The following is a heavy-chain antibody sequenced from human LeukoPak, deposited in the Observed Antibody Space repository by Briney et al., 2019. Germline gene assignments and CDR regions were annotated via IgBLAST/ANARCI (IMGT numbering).Heavy chain of an antibody. Sequence: PSETLSLTCAAYGGSFSGYYWSWIRQPPGKGLEWIGEINHSGSTNYNPSLKCRVTISVDTSKNQFSLKLSSVTAADTAVYYCARDDVFYSSGYYAFDVWGQGTMVTVSS. D-gene: IGHD2-15*01. J-gene: IGHJ3*01. CDR3: ARDDVFYSSGYYAFDV. V-gene: IGHV4-34*01. CDR2: INHSGST. CDR1: GGSFSGYY.